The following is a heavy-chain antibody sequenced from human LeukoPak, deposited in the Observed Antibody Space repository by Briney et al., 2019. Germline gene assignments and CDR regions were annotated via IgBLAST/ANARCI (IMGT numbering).Heavy chain of an antibody. J-gene: IGHJ4*02. Sequence: GGSLKLSCAASGFTFSTHGMIWVRQAPGKGLEWVSYISSDSNTIQYADSVRGRFTISRDNAKNSLFLQMYSLGPEDTAVYYCARDLVGLDYWGKGTLVTVSS. D-gene: IGHD3/OR15-3a*01. CDR3: ARDLVGLDY. CDR1: GFTFSTHG. CDR2: ISSDSNTI. V-gene: IGHV3-48*01.